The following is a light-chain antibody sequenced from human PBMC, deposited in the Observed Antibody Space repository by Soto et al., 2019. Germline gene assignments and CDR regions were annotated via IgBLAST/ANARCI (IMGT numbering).Light chain of an antibody. CDR2: EVS. CDR1: SSDIGGYKF. Sequence: QSALTQPASVSGSPGQSITFSCTGTSSDIGGYKFVSWFQQHPGKVPKLIIYEVSNRPSGVSDRFSGAKSGKTASLTISGLQADDEAEYYCTSYSVTGTHYVFGSGTKVTVL. J-gene: IGLJ1*01. V-gene: IGLV2-14*01. CDR3: TSYSVTGTHYV.